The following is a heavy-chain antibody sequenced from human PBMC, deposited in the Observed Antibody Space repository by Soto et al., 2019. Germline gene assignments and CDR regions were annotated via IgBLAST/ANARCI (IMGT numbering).Heavy chain of an antibody. CDR2: IYNRGTT. V-gene: IGHV4-4*08. Sequence: SETLSPTCHLAKGSLNFYYCSGIRLPRRKELEWIGNIYNRGTTNYSPSLQGRVTMSIDTSKNQFTLMFASVTAAYTAVYYGTRVATAVPSWGRGVLVTVSS. J-gene: IGHJ5*02. D-gene: IGHD5-18*01. CDR3: TRVATAVPS. CDR1: KGSLNFYY.